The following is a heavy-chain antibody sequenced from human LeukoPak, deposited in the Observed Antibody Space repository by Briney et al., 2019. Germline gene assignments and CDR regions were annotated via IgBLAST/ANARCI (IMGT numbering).Heavy chain of an antibody. V-gene: IGHV3-48*01. CDR3: ARDSSSWYY. CDR2: ISGSSGTT. D-gene: IGHD6-13*01. CDR1: GFTFSSYS. J-gene: IGHJ4*02. Sequence: GGSLRLSCAASGFTFSSYSMKWVRQAPGRGLEWVSYISGSSGTTYYADSVQGRFTISRDNAKNSLYLQMNSLGAEDTAVYYCARDSSSWYYWGRGALVTVSS.